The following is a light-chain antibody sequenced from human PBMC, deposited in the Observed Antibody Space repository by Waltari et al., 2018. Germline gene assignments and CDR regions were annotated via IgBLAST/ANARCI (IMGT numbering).Light chain of an antibody. V-gene: IGKV1-5*03. CDR2: MAS. CDR3: QQYNSYPLT. Sequence: DIQMTQSPSTLSASVGDRVTITCRASQSFSSRLAWYQQKPGKAPKLLIYMASSLERGVPSRFSGSGSGTEFTLTISSLQPDDFATYYCQQYNSYPLTFGQGTKLEIK. CDR1: QSFSSR. J-gene: IGKJ2*01.